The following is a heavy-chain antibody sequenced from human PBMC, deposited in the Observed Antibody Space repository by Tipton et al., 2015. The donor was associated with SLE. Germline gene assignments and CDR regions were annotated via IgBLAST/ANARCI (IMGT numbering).Heavy chain of an antibody. J-gene: IGHJ4*02. D-gene: IGHD6-13*01. V-gene: IGHV4-59*11. CDR1: GGSISSHY. CDR3: ARFGSWYDY. Sequence: TLSLTCTVSGGSISSHYWSWIRQPPGKGLEWIGYIYYSGSTNYNPSLKSRVTISVDTSKNQFSLKLSSVTAADTAVYYCARFGSWYDYWGQGTLVTVSS. CDR2: IYYSGST.